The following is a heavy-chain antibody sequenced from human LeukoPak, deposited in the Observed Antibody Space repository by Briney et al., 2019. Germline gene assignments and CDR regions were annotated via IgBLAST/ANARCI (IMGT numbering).Heavy chain of an antibody. V-gene: IGHV4-34*12. Sequence: SETPSLTCAVYDYSLTNHYWIWIRRPPGKGLEWIGEILHTGSTNYNPSFKSRVTISVDTSKNQFFLNLTSVTAADTAVYYCARGPAAVHPWGQGTLVTVSS. D-gene: IGHD6-13*01. CDR3: ARGPAAVHP. CDR1: DYSLTNHY. J-gene: IGHJ5*02. CDR2: ILHTGST.